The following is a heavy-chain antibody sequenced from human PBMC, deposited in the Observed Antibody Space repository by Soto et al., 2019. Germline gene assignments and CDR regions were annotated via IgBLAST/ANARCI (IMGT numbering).Heavy chain of an antibody. CDR3: ASGGSSLNFDS. D-gene: IGHD6-6*01. CDR2: ILSDGNNK. CDR1: GFTFSSYG. J-gene: IGHJ4*02. V-gene: IGHV3-30*03. Sequence: GGSLRLSCAASGFTFSSYGMHWVRQAPGKGLEWVAVILSDGNNKFYADSVKGRFTISRDNSKNTLYLQMNTLRAEDTTVYYCASGGSSLNFDSWGQGTLVTVSS.